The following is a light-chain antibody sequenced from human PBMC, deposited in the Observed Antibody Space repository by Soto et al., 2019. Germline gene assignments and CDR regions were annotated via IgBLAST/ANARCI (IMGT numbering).Light chain of an antibody. CDR1: QDIAGY. CDR2: GAS. J-gene: IGKJ5*01. Sequence: DILRTQSPTSLAASFGYRFTITCLASQDIAGYLACYQHKPGRTPELLIHGASRLQSGVPARFSGSGSGTDFTLSINSLQPEDFATYYSQQAYSFPITFGQGTRLEI. CDR3: QQAYSFPIT. V-gene: IGKV1D-12*01.